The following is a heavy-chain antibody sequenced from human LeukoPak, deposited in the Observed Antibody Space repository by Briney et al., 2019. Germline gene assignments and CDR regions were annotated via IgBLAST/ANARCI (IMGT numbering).Heavy chain of an antibody. Sequence: GFLRLSCAASGFTFSTYNMNWVRQAPGKGLEWVSSITSGGGYTYYADSVKGRFTTSRDNAKNSLSLRLDSLRAEDTAVYYCARGHYDVLTSSYKWTPDYWGQGTLVTVSS. CDR2: ITSGGGYT. V-gene: IGHV3-21*06. J-gene: IGHJ4*02. CDR1: GFTFSTYN. CDR3: ARGHYDVLTSSYKWTPDY. D-gene: IGHD3-9*01.